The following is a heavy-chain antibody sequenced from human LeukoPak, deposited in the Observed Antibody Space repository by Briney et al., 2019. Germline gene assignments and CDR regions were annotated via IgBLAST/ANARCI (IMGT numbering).Heavy chain of an antibody. CDR3: ASRTTVTLED. V-gene: IGHV3-23*01. CDR2: ISNNGGYT. J-gene: IGHJ4*02. CDR1: GFTFSSSA. D-gene: IGHD4-17*01. Sequence: GGSLRLSCAASGFTFSSSAMSWVRQAPGKGLEWVSAISNNGGYTYYADSVKGRFTISRDNSKNTLYLQMNSLRAEDTAVYYCASRTTVTLEDWGQGTLVTVSS.